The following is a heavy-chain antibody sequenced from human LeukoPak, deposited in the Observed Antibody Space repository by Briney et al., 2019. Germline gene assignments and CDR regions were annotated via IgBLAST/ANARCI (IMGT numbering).Heavy chain of an antibody. J-gene: IGHJ4*02. CDR2: ISSSADTI. Sequence: EGSLRLSCAASGFTFSSYEMNWVRQAPGKGLEWVSYISSSADTIYYADSVKGRFTISRDNAKNSLYLQMNSLRAEDTAVYYCARKRIRGLDYWGQGTLVTVPS. D-gene: IGHD3-10*01. V-gene: IGHV3-48*03. CDR1: GFTFSSYE. CDR3: ARKRIRGLDY.